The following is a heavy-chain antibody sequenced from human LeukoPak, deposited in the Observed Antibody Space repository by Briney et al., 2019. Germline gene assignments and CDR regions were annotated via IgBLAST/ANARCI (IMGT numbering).Heavy chain of an antibody. CDR1: GYSFTGDY. CDR3: SRAADSGSTYYFDY. V-gene: IGHV1-2*06. J-gene: IGHJ4*02. Sequence: ASVKVSCKASGYSFTGDYMHWVLQAPRQGLEWMGRINANSGGTNYAQKFQGRVTMTRDTSISTAYMELSRLRSDDTAVYYCSRAADSGSTYYFDYWRQGTLVTVSS. D-gene: IGHD3-22*01. CDR2: INANSGGT.